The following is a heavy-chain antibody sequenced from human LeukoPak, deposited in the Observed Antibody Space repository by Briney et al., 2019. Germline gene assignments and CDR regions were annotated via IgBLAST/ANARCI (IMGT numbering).Heavy chain of an antibody. Sequence: ASVKVSCKASGYTFTGYYMHWVRQAPGQGLEWMGWINPNSGGTNYAQKFQGWVTMTRDTSISTAYMELSRLRSDDTAVYYCARDRRYFDWSQTGSYYYYGMDVWGQGTTVTVSS. V-gene: IGHV1-2*04. J-gene: IGHJ6*02. CDR3: ARDRRYFDWSQTGSYYYYGMDV. D-gene: IGHD3-9*01. CDR2: INPNSGGT. CDR1: GYTFTGYY.